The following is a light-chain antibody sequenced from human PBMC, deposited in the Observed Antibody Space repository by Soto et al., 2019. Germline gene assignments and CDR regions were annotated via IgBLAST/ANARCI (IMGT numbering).Light chain of an antibody. CDR1: QSGSSN. CDR3: QQRSHWPPALS. Sequence: EVAMALSPATSTVSPGERDTLSCSAIQSGSSNLAWYQQKPGQAPRLLIYGASTRATGIPARFSGSGSGTDFTLTISSLEPEDFAVYYCQQRSHWPPALSFGGGTNVEIK. J-gene: IGKJ4*01. V-gene: IGKV3D-15*01. CDR2: GAS.